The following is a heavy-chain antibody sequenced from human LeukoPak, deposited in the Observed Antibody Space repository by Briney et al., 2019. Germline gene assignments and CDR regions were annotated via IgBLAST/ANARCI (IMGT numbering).Heavy chain of an antibody. D-gene: IGHD5-18*01. J-gene: IGHJ4*02. CDR2: ITRSSGNM. CDR1: GFTFSTYN. Sequence: GGSLRLSCAASGFTFSTYNMNWVRQAPGKGLEWVSSITRSSGNMYYADSVKGRFTISRGNAKNSLYLQMNSLRAEDTAVYYCARRGYTYGYDYWGQGTLVTVSS. CDR3: ARRGYTYGYDY. V-gene: IGHV3-21*01.